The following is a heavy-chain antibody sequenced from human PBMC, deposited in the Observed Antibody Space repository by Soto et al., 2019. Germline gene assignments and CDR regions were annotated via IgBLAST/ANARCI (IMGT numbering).Heavy chain of an antibody. V-gene: IGHV3-23*01. J-gene: IGHJ4*02. Sequence: GGSLRLSCASSGFTFISYAMSWVRQAPGKGLEWVSAISGSGGSTYYADSVKGRFTISRDNSKNTLYLQMNSLRAEDTAVYYCAKAMSTANEPPFDYWGQGTLVTVSS. CDR1: GFTFISYA. CDR3: AKAMSTANEPPFDY. CDR2: ISGSGGST. D-gene: IGHD2-21*02.